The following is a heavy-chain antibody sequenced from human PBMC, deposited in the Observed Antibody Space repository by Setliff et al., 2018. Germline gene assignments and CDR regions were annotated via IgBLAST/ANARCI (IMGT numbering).Heavy chain of an antibody. D-gene: IGHD3-10*01. J-gene: IGHJ1*01. CDR1: GFTFSSYT. CDR2: IDSSISNYI. CDR3: ASSSGWIPWIQH. V-gene: IGHV3-21*01. Sequence: PGGSLRLSCAASGFTFSSYTMNWVRQAPGQGLEWVSSIDSSISNYIYYADSVKGRFTISRDNAKNSLFLQMNNLRAEDTALYYCASSSGWIPWIQHWGPGTLVTVSS.